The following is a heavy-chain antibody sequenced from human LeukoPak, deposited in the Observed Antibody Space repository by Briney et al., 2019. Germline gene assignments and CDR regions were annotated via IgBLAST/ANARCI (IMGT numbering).Heavy chain of an antibody. Sequence: GGSLRLSCAASGFTFSDYYMSWIRQAPGKGLEWVSYISSSGSTIYYADSVKGRFTISRDNAKNSLYLQMNSLRAEDTAVYYCARGAGRSRDYYYYMDVWGKGTTVTVSS. CDR2: ISSSGSTI. CDR3: ARGAGRSRDYYYYMDV. J-gene: IGHJ6*03. D-gene: IGHD4-17*01. V-gene: IGHV3-11*04. CDR1: GFTFSDYY.